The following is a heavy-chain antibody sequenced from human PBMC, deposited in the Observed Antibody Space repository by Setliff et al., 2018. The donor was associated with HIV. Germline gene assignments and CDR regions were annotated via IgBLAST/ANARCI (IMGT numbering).Heavy chain of an antibody. Sequence: TTETLSLTCAVYGESFSGFYWTWIRQPPGKGLEWIGDINHSGRTDYNPSLKSRVTISVDTSKNQFSLKLSSVIAADTAVYYCARIFGDQGYYYGMDVWGQGTTVTVSS. CDR1: GESFSGFY. CDR2: INHSGRT. J-gene: IGHJ6*02. D-gene: IGHD3-3*01. V-gene: IGHV4-34*01. CDR3: ARIFGDQGYYYGMDV.